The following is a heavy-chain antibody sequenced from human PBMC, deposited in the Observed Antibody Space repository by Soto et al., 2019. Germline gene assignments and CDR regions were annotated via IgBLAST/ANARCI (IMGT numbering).Heavy chain of an antibody. J-gene: IGHJ3*02. CDR2: IKSKTDGGTT. CDR3: TTALGYGATIYAFDI. Sequence: PGGSLRLSCAASGFTFSNAWMSWVRQAPGKGLEWVGRIKSKTDGGTTDYAAPVKGRFTISRDDSENTLYLQMNSLKTEDTAVYYCTTALGYGATIYAFDIWGQGTMVTVSS. D-gene: IGHD4-17*01. V-gene: IGHV3-15*01. CDR1: GFTFSNAW.